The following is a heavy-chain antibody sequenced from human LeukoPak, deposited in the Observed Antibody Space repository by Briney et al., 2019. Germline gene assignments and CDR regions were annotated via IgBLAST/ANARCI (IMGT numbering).Heavy chain of an antibody. CDR1: GYTFTGYY. CDR2: ISAYNGNT. CDR3: ARDSPTSSGYDS. J-gene: IGHJ5*01. V-gene: IGHV1-18*04. D-gene: IGHD3-22*01. Sequence: GASVKVSCKASGYTFTGYYMHWVRQAPGQGLEWMGWISAYNGNTNYAQKLQGRVTMTTDTSTSTAYMELRSLRSDDTAVYYCARDSPTSSGYDSWGQGTLVTVSS.